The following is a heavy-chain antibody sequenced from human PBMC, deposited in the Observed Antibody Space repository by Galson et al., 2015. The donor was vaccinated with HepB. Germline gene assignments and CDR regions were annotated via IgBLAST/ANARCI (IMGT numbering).Heavy chain of an antibody. CDR1: GDSVSSNSAA. D-gene: IGHD2-21*01. V-gene: IGHV6-1*01. CDR3: ARGSISPPDYYYYGMDV. J-gene: IGHJ6*02. Sequence: CAISGDSVSSNSAAWNWIRQSPSRGLEWLGRTYYRSKWYNDYAVSVKSRITINPDTSKNQFSLQLNSVTPEDTAVYYCARGSISPPDYYYYGMDVWGQGTTVTVSS. CDR2: TYYRSKWYN.